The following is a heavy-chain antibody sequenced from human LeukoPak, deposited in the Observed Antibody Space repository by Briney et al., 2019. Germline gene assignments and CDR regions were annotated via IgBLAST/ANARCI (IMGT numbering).Heavy chain of an antibody. CDR3: ARDDSSSPERYYYYGMDV. Sequence: GGSLRLSCAASGFTFSSYAMHWVRQAPGKGLEWVAVISYDGSNKYYADSVKGRFTISRDNSKNTLYLQMNSLRAEDTAVYYCARDDSSSPERYYYYGMDVWGQGTTVTVSS. D-gene: IGHD6-6*01. CDR1: GFTFSSYA. V-gene: IGHV3-30-3*01. CDR2: ISYDGSNK. J-gene: IGHJ6*02.